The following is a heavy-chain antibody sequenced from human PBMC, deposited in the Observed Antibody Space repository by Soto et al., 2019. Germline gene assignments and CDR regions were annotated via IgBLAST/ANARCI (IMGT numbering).Heavy chain of an antibody. D-gene: IGHD3-22*01. Sequence: QVQLVQSGAEVKKPGSSVKVSCKASGGTFSSYAISWVRQAPGQGLEWMGGIIPIFGTANYAQKFQGRVTITADESXXTAYMGLSSLRSEDTAVYYCARGAMIVVALMPVDYWGQGTLVTVSS. CDR3: ARGAMIVVALMPVDY. CDR1: GGTFSSYA. J-gene: IGHJ4*02. V-gene: IGHV1-69*12. CDR2: IIPIFGTA.